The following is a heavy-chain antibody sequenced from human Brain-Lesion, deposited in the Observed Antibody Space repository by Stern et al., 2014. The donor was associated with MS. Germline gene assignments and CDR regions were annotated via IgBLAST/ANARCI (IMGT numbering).Heavy chain of an antibody. CDR2: IFPRDSNT. Sequence: EVQLEESGAEVKKPGESLKISCEASGYLFDDYWIGWVRQMSGRGLELVAIIFPRDSNTRYSPSVQGQVTISADKSISTAYLQGSSLKASDTAVYYCARSPATPSGYDRFDYWGQGALVTVSS. CDR1: GYLFDDYW. J-gene: IGHJ4*02. D-gene: IGHD5-12*01. V-gene: IGHV5-51*03. CDR3: ARSPATPSGYDRFDY.